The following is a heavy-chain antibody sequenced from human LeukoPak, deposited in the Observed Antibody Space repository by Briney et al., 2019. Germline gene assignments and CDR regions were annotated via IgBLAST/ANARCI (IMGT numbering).Heavy chain of an antibody. CDR1: GFTFSIYA. D-gene: IGHD3-16*01. CDR2: ISRSDSST. V-gene: IGHV3-23*01. J-gene: IGHJ4*02. Sequence: GGSLRLSCAASGFTFSIYAMSWVRQAPGKGLAWVSAISRSDSSTYYADSVKGRFTISRDNSRNTLYLQMNSLRLEDTAVYYCVKDFGDKGHDSWGEGTLVTASS. CDR3: VKDFGDKGHDS.